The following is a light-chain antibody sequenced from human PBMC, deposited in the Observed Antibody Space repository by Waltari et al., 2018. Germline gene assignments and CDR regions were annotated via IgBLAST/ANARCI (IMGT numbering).Light chain of an antibody. V-gene: IGKV1-5*03. J-gene: IGKJ1*01. CDR3: QQYNTYWT. CDR2: KAS. CDR1: QSINSW. Sequence: DIQMTQSPSTLSASVGDRVTITCRDSQSINSWLAWYQQKPGKAPKLLIYKASSLESGVPARFSGSGSGTEFTLTISSLQPDDFATYYCQQYNTYWTFGKGTKVEIK.